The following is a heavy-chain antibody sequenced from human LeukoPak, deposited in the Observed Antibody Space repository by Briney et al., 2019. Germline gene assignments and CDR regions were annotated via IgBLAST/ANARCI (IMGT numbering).Heavy chain of an antibody. Sequence: GGSLRLSCAASGFTFRSHWMHWVRQAPGKGLVWVSRIKGDETYTNHADSVKGRFTVSRDNSKNMLYLQMHSLRAEDTAIFYCAKYPASGGYFDYWGQGTPVTVSS. CDR3: AKYPASGGYFDY. V-gene: IGHV3-74*01. J-gene: IGHJ4*02. CDR2: IKGDETYT. CDR1: GFTFRSHW. D-gene: IGHD6-13*01.